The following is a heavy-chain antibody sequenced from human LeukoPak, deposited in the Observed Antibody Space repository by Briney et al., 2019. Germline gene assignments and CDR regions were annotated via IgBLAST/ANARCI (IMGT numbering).Heavy chain of an antibody. J-gene: IGHJ3*02. CDR3: ARDGTWYYDSSGYSLDAFDI. Sequence: PGGSLRLSCAASGFTFNSYAMSWVRQAPGKGLEWVSGISGNGGSTYYADSVKGRFTISRDNSKNTLYLQMNSLRAEDTAVYYCARDGTWYYDSSGYSLDAFDIWGQGTMVTVSS. CDR1: GFTFNSYA. V-gene: IGHV3-23*01. CDR2: ISGNGGST. D-gene: IGHD3-22*01.